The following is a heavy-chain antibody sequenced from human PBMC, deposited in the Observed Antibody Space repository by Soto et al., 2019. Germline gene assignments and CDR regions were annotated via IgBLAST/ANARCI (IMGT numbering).Heavy chain of an antibody. J-gene: IGHJ6*02. CDR3: ARSQGSSTSLEIYYYYYYGMDV. V-gene: IGHV1-69*19. CDR1: GGTFSSYA. D-gene: IGHD2-2*01. Sequence: QVQLVQSGAEVKKPGSSAKVSCKASGGTFSSYAISWVRQAPGQGLEWMGGIIPIPGTANYAQKFQGRFTITADESTSTSYMELSSLQSEDTAVYYCARSQGSSTSLEIYYYYYYGMDVWGQGTTVTVSS. CDR2: IIPIPGTA.